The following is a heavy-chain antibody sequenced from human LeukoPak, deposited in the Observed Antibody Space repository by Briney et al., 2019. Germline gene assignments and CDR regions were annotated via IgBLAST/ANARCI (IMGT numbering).Heavy chain of an antibody. CDR1: GFTVSSNY. D-gene: IGHD3-22*01. CDR3: ARGSPNYDSRGYALDY. J-gene: IGHJ4*02. V-gene: IGHV3-53*01. CDR2: IYTGGGT. Sequence: GSLRLSCAASGFTVSSNYMSWVRQAPGKGLEWVSVIYTGGGTYYADSVKGRFTISRDNSKNTLYLQMNTLRADDTAVYYCARGSPNYDSRGYALDYWGQGTLVTVSS.